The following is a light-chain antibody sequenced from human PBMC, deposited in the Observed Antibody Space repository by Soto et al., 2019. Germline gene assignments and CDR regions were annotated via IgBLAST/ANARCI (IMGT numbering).Light chain of an antibody. CDR1: QSVRSSY. J-gene: IGKJ2*02. Sequence: EIELTQSPGTLSLSPGERATLSCRASQSVRSSYLAWYQQTPGQAPRLLIYGASSRATGIPDRFSGSGSATDFTLTISRLEPEDFAVYYCQQYGSSPSTFGQGTKLEIK. CDR2: GAS. CDR3: QQYGSSPST. V-gene: IGKV3-20*01.